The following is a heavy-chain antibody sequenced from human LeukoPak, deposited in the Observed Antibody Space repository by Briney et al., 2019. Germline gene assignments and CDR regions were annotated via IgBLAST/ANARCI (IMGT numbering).Heavy chain of an antibody. CDR1: GFTFSRYA. V-gene: IGHV3-23*01. Sequence: PGGSLRLSCAASGFTFSRYAMSWVRRAPGKGLEWVSVISGSGGSTYYADSVKGRFTISRDNSKNTLYLQMNSLRAEDTAVYYCAKDQYDYVWGSRFDFWGQGTLVTVSS. CDR3: AKDQYDYVWGSRFDF. J-gene: IGHJ4*02. D-gene: IGHD3-16*01. CDR2: ISGSGGST.